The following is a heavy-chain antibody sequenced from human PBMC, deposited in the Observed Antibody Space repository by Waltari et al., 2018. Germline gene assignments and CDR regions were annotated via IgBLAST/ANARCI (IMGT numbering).Heavy chain of an antibody. J-gene: IGHJ6*03. CDR3: ARIVVPAYYYYYMDV. CDR1: GFTFGDYA. Sequence: VQLVESGGGLVQPGRSLRLSCIASGFTFGDYAMSWVRKAPGKGLEWIGNIYYSGSTYYNPSLKSRVTISVDTSKNQFSLKLSSVTAADTAVYYCARIVVPAYYYYYMDVWGKGTTVTISS. V-gene: IGHV4-59*12. D-gene: IGHD2-2*01. CDR2: IYYSGST.